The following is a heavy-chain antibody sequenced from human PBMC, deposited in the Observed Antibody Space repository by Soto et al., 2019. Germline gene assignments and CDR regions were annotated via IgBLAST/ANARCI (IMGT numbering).Heavy chain of an antibody. J-gene: IGHJ3*02. D-gene: IGHD3-10*01. CDR3: ASQYYYGSGSAQDAFDI. CDR1: GYSFTSYW. CDR2: IYPGDSDT. V-gene: IGHV5-51*01. Sequence: GESLKISCKGSGYSFTSYWIGWVRQMPGKGLEWMGIIYPGDSDTRYSPSFQGQVTISADKSISTAYLQWSSLKASDTAMYYCASQYYYGSGSAQDAFDIWGQGTMVTVSS.